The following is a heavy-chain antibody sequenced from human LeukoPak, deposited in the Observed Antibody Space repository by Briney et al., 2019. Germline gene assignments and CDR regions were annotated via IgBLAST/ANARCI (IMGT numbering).Heavy chain of an antibody. D-gene: IGHD3-10*01. CDR3: ARVRLWFGELLPNWFDP. Sequence: SQTLSLTCTVSGGSISSGDYYWSWIRQPPGKGLEWIGYIYYSGSTYYNPSLKSRVTISVDTSKNQFSLKLSSVTAADTAVYYCARVRLWFGELLPNWFDPWGQGTLVTVSS. V-gene: IGHV4-30-4*01. CDR2: IYYSGST. J-gene: IGHJ5*02. CDR1: GGSISSGDYY.